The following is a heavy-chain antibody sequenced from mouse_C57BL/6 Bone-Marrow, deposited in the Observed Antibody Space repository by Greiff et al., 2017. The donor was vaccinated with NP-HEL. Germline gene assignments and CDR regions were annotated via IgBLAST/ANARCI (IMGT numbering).Heavy chain of an antibody. CDR3: RRYYDYDRVDY. D-gene: IGHD2-4*01. V-gene: IGHV5-6*01. CDR2: ISSGGSYT. J-gene: IGHJ2*01. CDR1: GFTFSSYG. Sequence: EVNVVESGGDLVKPGGSLKLSCAASGFTFSSYGMSWVRQTPDKRLEWVATISSGGSYTYYPDNVKGRFTISRDNAKNTLYLQMSSLKSEDTAMYYCRRYYDYDRVDYWGQGTTLTVSS.